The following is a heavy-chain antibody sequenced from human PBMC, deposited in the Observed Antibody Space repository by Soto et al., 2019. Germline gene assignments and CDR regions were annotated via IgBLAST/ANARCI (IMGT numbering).Heavy chain of an antibody. D-gene: IGHD5-18*01. CDR3: ARGTGKYSYGIDY. CDR1: GFTFSSYG. Sequence: QVQLVESGGGVVQPGRSLRLSCAASGFTFSSYGMHWVRQAPGKGLEWVAVIWYDGSNKYYADSVKGRFTISRDNSKNTLYLQMNSLRAEETAVYYCARGTGKYSYGIDYWGQGTLVTVSS. CDR2: IWYDGSNK. V-gene: IGHV3-33*01. J-gene: IGHJ4*02.